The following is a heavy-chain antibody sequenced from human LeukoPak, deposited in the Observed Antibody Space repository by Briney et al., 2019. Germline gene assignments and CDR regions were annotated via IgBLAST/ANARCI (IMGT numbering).Heavy chain of an antibody. CDR3: AKRALDISGYSTIFDY. D-gene: IGHD3-22*01. CDR1: GFSFSSYG. CDR2: IGSIPGNT. Sequence: GGSLRLSCAASGFSFSSYGMSWVRQAPGKGLEWVSTIGSIPGNTYYADSVKGRFTISRDNSKNTLYLQMSSLRAEDTAVYYCAKRALDISGYSTIFDYWGKGTLVTVSS. V-gene: IGHV3-23*01. J-gene: IGHJ4*02.